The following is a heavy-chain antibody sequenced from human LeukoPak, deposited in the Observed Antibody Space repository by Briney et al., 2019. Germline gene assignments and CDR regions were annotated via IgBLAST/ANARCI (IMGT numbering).Heavy chain of an antibody. CDR2: ISSSSSTI. J-gene: IGHJ4*02. CDR3: ASRIAVAGSYYFDY. CDR1: GFTFSSYS. D-gene: IGHD6-19*01. Sequence: GGSLRLSCAASGFTFSSYSMNWVRQAPGKGLEWVSYISSSSSTIYHADSVKGRFTISRDNAKNSLYLQMNSLRAEDTAVYYCASRIAVAGSYYFDYWGQGTLVTVSS. V-gene: IGHV3-48*01.